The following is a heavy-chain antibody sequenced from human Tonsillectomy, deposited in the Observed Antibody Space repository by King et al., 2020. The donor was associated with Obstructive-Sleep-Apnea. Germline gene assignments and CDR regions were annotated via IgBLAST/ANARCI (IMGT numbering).Heavy chain of an antibody. CDR1: GGSISSSDCY. V-gene: IGHV4-30-4*01. D-gene: IGHD4-17*01. CDR3: DNGQARYTTTLESRVANTVGASKKEFSLTLRAATAADTAVSYCARGSDEL. CDR2: SFYNGIT. J-gene: IGHJ2*01. Sequence: MQLQDSGPGLVKPSQTLSFTCTVSGGSISSSDCYCSCIRQPPGKGLEWVGGSFYNGITSYTPSLKRRVGRSVGPPKNECAPNLRSVPAAEQACLYCDNGQARYTTTLESRVANTVGASKKEFSLTLRAATAADTAVSYCARGSDELWGRGTLVTVSS.